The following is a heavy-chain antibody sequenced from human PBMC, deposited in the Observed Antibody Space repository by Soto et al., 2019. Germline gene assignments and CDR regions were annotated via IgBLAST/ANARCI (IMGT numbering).Heavy chain of an antibody. CDR2: ISWNSGSI. D-gene: IGHD2-2*01. V-gene: IGHV3-9*01. CDR1: GVTFDDYA. J-gene: IGHJ4*02. Sequence: EVQLVESGGGLVQPGRSLRLSCAASGVTFDDYAMHWVRQAPGKGLEWVSGISWNSGSIGYADSVKDRFTISRDNAKNSRYLQMNSLRAEDTALYYGAKSARFVENSAFFDYWGQGTLVTVAS. CDR3: AKSARFVENSAFFDY.